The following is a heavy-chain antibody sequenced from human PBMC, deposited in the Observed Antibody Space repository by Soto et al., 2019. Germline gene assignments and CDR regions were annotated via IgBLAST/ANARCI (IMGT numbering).Heavy chain of an antibody. CDR1: GYTFTSYG. J-gene: IGHJ6*02. V-gene: IGHV1-18*01. Sequence: ASVKVSCKASGYTFTSYGISWVRQAPGQGLEWMGWISAYNGNTNYAQKLQGRVTMTTDTSTSTAYMELRSLRSDDTAVYYCARDGYCSSTSCHPYYYYYGMDVWGQGTTVTV. CDR2: ISAYNGNT. D-gene: IGHD2-2*03. CDR3: ARDGYCSSTSCHPYYYYYGMDV.